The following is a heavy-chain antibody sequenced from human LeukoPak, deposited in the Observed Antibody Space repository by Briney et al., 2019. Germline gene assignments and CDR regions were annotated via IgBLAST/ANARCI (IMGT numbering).Heavy chain of an antibody. CDR3: ARAATEYDFWSGWYFDY. D-gene: IGHD3-3*01. Sequence: SETLSLTCTVSGGSISSGGYYWSWTRQHPGKGLEWIGYIYYSGSTYYNPSLKSRVTISVDTSKNQFSLKLSSVTAADTAVYYCARAATEYDFWSGWYFDYWGQGTLVTVSS. V-gene: IGHV4-31*03. CDR1: GGSISSGGYY. CDR2: IYYSGST. J-gene: IGHJ4*02.